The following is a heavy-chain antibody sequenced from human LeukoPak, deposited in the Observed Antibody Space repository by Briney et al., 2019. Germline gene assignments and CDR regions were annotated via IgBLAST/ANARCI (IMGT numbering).Heavy chain of an antibody. V-gene: IGHV3-74*01. D-gene: IGHD1-26*01. Sequence: PGGSLRLSCAASGFSFSYFWMHWVRQAPGKGLVWVSRINRDGSGTSYADSVKGRFTIYRDNAKNTLFLQMNSLRAEDTAVYYCTRELEYRGSPDDAFDIWGQGTMVTVSS. CDR3: TRELEYRGSPDDAFDI. CDR1: GFSFSYFW. J-gene: IGHJ3*02. CDR2: INRDGSGT.